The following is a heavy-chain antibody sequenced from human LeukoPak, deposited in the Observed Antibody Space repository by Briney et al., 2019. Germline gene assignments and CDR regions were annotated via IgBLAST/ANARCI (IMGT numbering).Heavy chain of an antibody. D-gene: IGHD3-10*02. V-gene: IGHV4-38-2*02. Sequence: SETLSLTCTVSGYSISSGSYWGWIRQPPGKGLEWIGSIHHSGSTYYNPSLKSRVTISVDASKNQLSLKLSSVTAADTAVYYCAKGMLAFDIWGQGTMVTVSS. CDR1: GYSISSGSY. CDR2: IHHSGST. CDR3: AKGMLAFDI. J-gene: IGHJ3*02.